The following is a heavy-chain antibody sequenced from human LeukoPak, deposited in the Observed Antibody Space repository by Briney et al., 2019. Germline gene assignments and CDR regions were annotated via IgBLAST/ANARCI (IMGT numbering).Heavy chain of an antibody. J-gene: IGHJ4*02. Sequence: ETLSLTCTVSGGSISSYYWSWIRQPPGKGLEWVSVIYSGGSTYYTDSVQGRFTISRDDSQNTLYLEMNSLRAGDTAVYYCARGSPFDYWGQGTQVTVSS. CDR1: GGSISSYY. V-gene: IGHV3-66*01. CDR3: ARGSPFDY. CDR2: IYSGGST. D-gene: IGHD3-10*01.